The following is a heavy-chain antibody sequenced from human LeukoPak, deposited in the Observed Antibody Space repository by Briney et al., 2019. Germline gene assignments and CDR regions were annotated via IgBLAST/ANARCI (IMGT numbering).Heavy chain of an antibody. V-gene: IGHV3-21*01. CDR2: ISSTSSYI. CDR3: ARALWSGPVYYGMDV. D-gene: IGHD3-10*01. Sequence: GGSLRLSCAASGFTSSNYNFYWVRQAPGKGLEWVSSISSTSSYIYYADSMKGRFTISRDNAKNSLYLQMNSLRAEDTAVYYCARALWSGPVYYGMDVWGQGTTVTVSS. CDR1: GFTSSNYN. J-gene: IGHJ6*02.